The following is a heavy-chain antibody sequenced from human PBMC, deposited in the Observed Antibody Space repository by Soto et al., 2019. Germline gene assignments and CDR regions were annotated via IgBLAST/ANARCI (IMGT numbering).Heavy chain of an antibody. CDR3: ARELQGLYYFDY. CDR1: EYTFTSYT. J-gene: IGHJ4*02. CDR2: NNGGNGNT. V-gene: IGHV1-3*01. D-gene: IGHD4-4*01. Sequence: QVQVLQSGAEVKKPGASVKVSCKASEYTFTSYTMHWVRQAPGQRLEWMGWNNGGNGNTKYSQKFQGRVTITKDTSASTAYMELSRLRSDDTAVYYCARELQGLYYFDYWGQGTLVTVSS.